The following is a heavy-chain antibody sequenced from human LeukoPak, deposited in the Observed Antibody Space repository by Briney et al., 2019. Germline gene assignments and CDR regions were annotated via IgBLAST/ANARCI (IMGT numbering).Heavy chain of an antibody. CDR2: IKQDGSEK. D-gene: IGHD1-26*01. Sequence: PGGSLRLYCVASGFTFRSYWMNWVRQAPGKGPEWVANIKQDGSEKYYVDSVKGRFIISRDNAKSSLYLQMYSLRAEDTAVYYCARGGTYYYHYFDYWGQGTLITVSS. CDR3: ARGGTYYYHYFDY. J-gene: IGHJ4*02. V-gene: IGHV3-7*05. CDR1: GFTFRSYW.